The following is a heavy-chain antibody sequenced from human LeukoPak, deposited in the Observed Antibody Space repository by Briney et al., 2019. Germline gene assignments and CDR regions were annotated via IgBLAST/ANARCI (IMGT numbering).Heavy chain of an antibody. J-gene: IGHJ3*02. Sequence: GGSLRLSCAASGFTFSSYGMHWVRRAPGKGLEWVAVIWYDGSNKYYADSVKGRFTISRDNSKNTLYLQMNSLRAEDTAVYYCARDLPSAGAFDIWGQGTMVTVSS. CDR1: GFTFSSYG. D-gene: IGHD3-10*01. CDR2: IWYDGSNK. CDR3: ARDLPSAGAFDI. V-gene: IGHV3-33*01.